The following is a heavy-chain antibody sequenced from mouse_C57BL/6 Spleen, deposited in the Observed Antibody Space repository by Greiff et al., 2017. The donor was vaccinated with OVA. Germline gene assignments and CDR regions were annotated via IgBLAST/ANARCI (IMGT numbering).Heavy chain of an antibody. J-gene: IGHJ4*01. CDR3: AREGGLGNYYAMYY. V-gene: IGHV1-82*01. Sequence: VQLQQSGPELVKPGASVKISCKASGYAFSSSWMNWVKQRTGKGLEWIGRIYPGDGDTNYNGKFKGKATLTADKSSSTAYMQLSSLTSEDSAVYFCAREGGLGNYYAMYYWGQGTSVTVSS. D-gene: IGHD4-1*01. CDR2: IYPGDGDT. CDR1: GYAFSSSW.